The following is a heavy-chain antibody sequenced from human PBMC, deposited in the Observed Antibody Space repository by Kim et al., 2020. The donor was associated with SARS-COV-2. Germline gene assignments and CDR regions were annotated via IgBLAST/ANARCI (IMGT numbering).Heavy chain of an antibody. J-gene: IGHJ4*02. V-gene: IGHV5-51*01. Sequence: YSPSFKGQVTISADKSLTTAYRQWHSLKASDTAMYYCARGGSSMTPHFDYWGQGTLVTVSS. D-gene: IGHD2-2*01. CDR3: ARGGSSMTPHFDY.